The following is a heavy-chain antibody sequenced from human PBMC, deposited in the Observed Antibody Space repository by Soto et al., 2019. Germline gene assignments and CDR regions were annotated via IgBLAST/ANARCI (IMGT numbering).Heavy chain of an antibody. CDR2: IYSSGST. Sequence: QVQLQESGPGLVKPSQTLSLTCIVSGVSISSGDDYWSWIRQPPGKGLEWIGYIYSSGSTYYNPSLRSRATVSADTSKNQFSLKLTSVTAADTAVYYCARGGGYDYWGQGALVTVSS. D-gene: IGHD3-22*01. V-gene: IGHV4-30-4*01. CDR1: GVSISSGDDY. J-gene: IGHJ4*02. CDR3: ARGGGYDY.